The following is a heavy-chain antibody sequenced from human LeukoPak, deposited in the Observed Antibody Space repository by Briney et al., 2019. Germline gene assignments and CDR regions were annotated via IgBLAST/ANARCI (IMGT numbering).Heavy chain of an antibody. D-gene: IGHD2-15*01. CDR3: ARGGGVGTVDY. CDR1: GFSFSDYY. Sequence: GGSLRLSCAASGFSFSDYYMYWVRQAAGKGLVWVSRIDWHGTSTSYADSVKGRFTISRDNSKNTLYLQMNSLRAEDTAVYYCARGGGVGTVDYWGQGTLVTVSS. V-gene: IGHV3-74*01. J-gene: IGHJ4*02. CDR2: IDWHGTST.